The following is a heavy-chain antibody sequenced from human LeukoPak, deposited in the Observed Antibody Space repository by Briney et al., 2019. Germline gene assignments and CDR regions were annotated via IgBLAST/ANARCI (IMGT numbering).Heavy chain of an antibody. Sequence: SETLSLTCTVSGVSISSGDYYWSWIRQPPGKGLEWIGYIYYSGSTYYNPSLKSRVTISVDTSKNQFSLKLSSVTAADTAVYYCAIWRIVVVPAAILGWFDPWGQGTLVTVSS. CDR1: GVSISSGDYY. CDR2: IYYSGST. V-gene: IGHV4-30-4*01. CDR3: AIWRIVVVPAAILGWFDP. D-gene: IGHD2-2*02. J-gene: IGHJ5*02.